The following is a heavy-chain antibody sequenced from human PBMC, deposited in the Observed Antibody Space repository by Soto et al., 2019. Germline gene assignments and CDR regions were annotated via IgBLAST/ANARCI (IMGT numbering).Heavy chain of an antibody. CDR2: IYYSGST. J-gene: IGHJ5*02. V-gene: IGHV4-31*03. D-gene: IGHD6-13*01. Sequence: SETLSLTCTVSGGSINSGGYYWSWIRQHPGKALEWIGYIYYSGSTYYNPSLKSRVTISVDTSKNQFSLKLSSVTAADTAVYYCARVVRNSSNWPNWFDPLSQGTLVTISS. CDR1: GGSINSGGYY. CDR3: ARVVRNSSNWPNWFDP.